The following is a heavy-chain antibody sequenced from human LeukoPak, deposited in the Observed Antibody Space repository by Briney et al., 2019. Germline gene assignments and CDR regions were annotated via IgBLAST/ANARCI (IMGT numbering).Heavy chain of an antibody. D-gene: IGHD5-18*01. Sequence: GGSLRLSCSASGFSFSSYAMHWVRQAPGKGLEYVSAISSSNGVHIFYADSVKGRFTISRDNSKNTVFLQMSSLRPQDTAVYYCVKELSYGFDYCGQGALVADSS. CDR3: VKELSYGFDY. V-gene: IGHV3-64D*06. CDR2: ISSSNGVHI. CDR1: GFSFSSYA. J-gene: IGHJ4*02.